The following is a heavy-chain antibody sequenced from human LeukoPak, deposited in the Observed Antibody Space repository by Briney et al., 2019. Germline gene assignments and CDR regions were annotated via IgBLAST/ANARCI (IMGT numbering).Heavy chain of an antibody. V-gene: IGHV4-4*07. CDR2: IYTSEST. CDR3: ARDHYGDYYYYYMDV. D-gene: IGHD4-17*01. J-gene: IGHJ6*03. CDR1: GGSISGYY. Sequence: SETLSLTCTVSGGSISGYYWSWIRQPAGKGLEWIGRIYTSESTNYNPSLKSRVTISVDTPKNQFSLKLSSVTAADTAVYYCARDHYGDYYYYYMDVWGKGTTVTISS.